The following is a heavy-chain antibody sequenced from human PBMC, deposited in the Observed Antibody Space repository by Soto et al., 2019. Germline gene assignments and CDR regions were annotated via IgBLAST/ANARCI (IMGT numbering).Heavy chain of an antibody. CDR1: GGSFSGYY. J-gene: IGHJ6*02. V-gene: IGHV4-34*01. CDR2: INHSGST. Sequence: SETLSLTCAVYGGSFSGYYWSWIRQPPGKGLEWIGEINHSGSTNYNPSLKSRVTISVDTSKNQFSLKLSSVTAADTAVYYCARVLFLGVGYYYGMDGWGQGTTVTV. CDR3: ARVLFLGVGYYYGMDG.